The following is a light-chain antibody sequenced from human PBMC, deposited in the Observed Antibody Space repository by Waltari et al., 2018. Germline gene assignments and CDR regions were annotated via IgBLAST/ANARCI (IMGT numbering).Light chain of an antibody. CDR2: DVT. V-gene: IGLV2-23*02. Sequence: QSALTQPASVSGSPGQSITISCTGSSSDVGPYNLVSWYQQQPGKGPKLLIYDVTKRPSGVSNRFSGSKSGNTASLTISGLQAEDEADYYCCSYVGSSTLMFGGGTKLTVL. CDR1: SSDVGPYNL. CDR3: CSYVGSSTLM. J-gene: IGLJ3*02.